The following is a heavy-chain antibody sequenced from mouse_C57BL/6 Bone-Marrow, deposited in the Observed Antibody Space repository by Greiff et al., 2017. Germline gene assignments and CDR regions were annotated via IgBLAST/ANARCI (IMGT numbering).Heavy chain of an antibody. CDR1: GFTFSSYA. CDR3: ARKNYDYASYYFDY. V-gene: IGHV5-4*03. J-gene: IGHJ2*01. D-gene: IGHD2-4*01. CDR2: ISDGGSYT. Sequence: EVKLMESGGGLVKPGGSLKLSCAASGFTFSSYAMSWVRQTPEKRLEWVATISDGGSYTYYPDNVKGRFTISRDNAKNNLYLQMSHLKSVDTAMYYCARKNYDYASYYFDYWGQGTTLTVSS.